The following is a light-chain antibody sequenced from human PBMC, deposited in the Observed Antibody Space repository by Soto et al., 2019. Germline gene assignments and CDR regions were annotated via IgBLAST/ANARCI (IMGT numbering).Light chain of an antibody. V-gene: IGKV1-13*02. CDR3: QQFNSYPL. CDR1: QGSSSA. CDR2: DAS. J-gene: IGKJ1*01. Sequence: AIQLTQSPSSLSASVGDRVTITCRASQGSSSALAWYQQKPGKAPKLLIYDASSLECGVPSRFSGSGSGTDFTLNISSLQPEDFATYYCQQFNSYPLFGQGTKVEIK.